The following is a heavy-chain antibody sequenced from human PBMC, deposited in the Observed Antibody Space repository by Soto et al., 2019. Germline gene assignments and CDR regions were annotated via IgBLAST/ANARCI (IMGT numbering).Heavy chain of an antibody. CDR2: ISYGGSNK. J-gene: IGHJ5*02. CDR1: GFTFSNYG. D-gene: IGHD6-6*01. V-gene: IGHV3-30*03. Sequence: QEQLLYSGGGVVQPGRSLRLSCAASGFTFSNYGMHWVRQAPVVGLDWVAVISYGGSNKHYADSVKGSFTISRDNSKNTLYLQMSSLRTEDTAVYYCARDLQPKAPRSFPGWIDPWGQGTLVTVSS. CDR3: ARDLQPKAPRSFPGWIDP.